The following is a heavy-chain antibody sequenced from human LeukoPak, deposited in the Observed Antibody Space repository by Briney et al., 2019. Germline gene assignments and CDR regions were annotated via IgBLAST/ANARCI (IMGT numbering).Heavy chain of an antibody. CDR1: GGSISSYY. Sequence: PSETLSLTCTVSGGSISSYYWSWVRQPPGKGLEWIGRIYHSGSTYNNPSLKSRVTISVDTSKNQFSRKLSSVTAGDTAVYYCAREGEGYCSSTSCYDWFDPWGQGTLVTVSS. D-gene: IGHD2-2*01. J-gene: IGHJ5*02. V-gene: IGHV4-39*07. CDR3: AREGEGYCSSTSCYDWFDP. CDR2: IYHSGST.